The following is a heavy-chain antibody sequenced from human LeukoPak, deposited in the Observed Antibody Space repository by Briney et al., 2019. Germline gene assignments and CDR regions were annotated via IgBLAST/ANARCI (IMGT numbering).Heavy chain of an antibody. Sequence: GGSLRLSCAASGFTFSSYEMNWVRQAPGKGLEWVSYISSSGSTIYYADSVEGRFTISRDNAKNSLYLQMNSLRAEDTAVYYCAKLVPSDDFWSGYLGWFDPWGQGTLVTVSS. V-gene: IGHV3-48*03. CDR2: ISSSGSTI. CDR3: AKLVPSDDFWSGYLGWFDP. J-gene: IGHJ5*02. CDR1: GFTFSSYE. D-gene: IGHD3-3*01.